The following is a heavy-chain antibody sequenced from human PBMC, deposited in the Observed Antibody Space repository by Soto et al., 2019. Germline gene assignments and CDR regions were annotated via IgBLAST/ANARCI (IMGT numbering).Heavy chain of an antibody. D-gene: IGHD3-22*01. CDR1: CYTFTSYG. CDR2: ISAYNGNT. CDR3: ARDFSTTCSDHHFDC. Sequence: SVKVSCKASCYTFTSYGISWVRQAPGQGLEWMGWISAYNGNTNYAQKLQGRVTMTTDTSTSTAYMELRSLRSDDTAVYYCARDFSTTCSDHHFDCWGQGTLV. V-gene: IGHV1-18*01. J-gene: IGHJ4*02.